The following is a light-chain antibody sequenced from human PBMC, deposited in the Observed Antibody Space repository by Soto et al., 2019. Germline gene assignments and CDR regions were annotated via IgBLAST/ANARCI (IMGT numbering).Light chain of an antibody. CDR3: ATWDSSLSAVL. Sequence: QSALTQPPSVSAAPGEKVTISCSGSSSNIAKNYVSWYQQFPRTAPKLLIYDDNRRPSGIPDRFSGSKSGTSATLGITGLQTGDEAEYYCATWDSSLSAVLFGGGTQLTVL. CDR1: SSNIAKNY. V-gene: IGLV1-51*01. CDR2: DDN. J-gene: IGLJ7*01.